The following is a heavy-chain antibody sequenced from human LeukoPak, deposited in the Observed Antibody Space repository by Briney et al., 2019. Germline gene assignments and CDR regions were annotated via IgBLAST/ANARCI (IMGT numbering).Heavy chain of an antibody. CDR3: ARGSSFPSDYFDY. CDR2: IYHSGST. D-gene: IGHD6-13*01. J-gene: IGHJ4*02. V-gene: IGHV4-30-2*01. CDR1: GGSISSGGYS. Sequence: SETLSLTCAVSGGSISSGGYSWSWIRQPPGKGLEWIGYIYHSGSTYYNPSLKSRVTISVDRSKNQFSLKLSSVTAADTAVYYCARGSSFPSDYFDYWGQGTLVTVSS.